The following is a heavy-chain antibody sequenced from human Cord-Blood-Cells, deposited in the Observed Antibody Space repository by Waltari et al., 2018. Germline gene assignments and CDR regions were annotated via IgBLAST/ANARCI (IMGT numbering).Heavy chain of an antibody. CDR1: GFTVGAYA. Sequence: EVQLVESGGGLVKPGRSLRLSSSASGFTVGAYAMCWFRQASGTVLEWVGFIRSKAYGGTTEYAASVKGRFTISRDDSKSIAYLQMNSLKTEDTAVYYCTRQEIVVVPAHYYYYMDVWGKGTTVTVSS. J-gene: IGHJ6*03. V-gene: IGHV3-49*05. D-gene: IGHD2-2*01. CDR2: IRSKAYGGTT. CDR3: TRQEIVVVPAHYYYYMDV.